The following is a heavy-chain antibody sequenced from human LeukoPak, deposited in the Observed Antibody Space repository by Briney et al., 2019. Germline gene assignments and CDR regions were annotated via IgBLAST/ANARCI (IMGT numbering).Heavy chain of an antibody. Sequence: ASVKVSCKASGYTFTSYDINWVRQGTGQGLEWMGWMNPNSGNTGYAQKFQGRVTMTRNTSISTAYMELSSLRSEDTAVYYCARDSIAAAGTVAFDIWGQGTMVTVSS. J-gene: IGHJ3*02. V-gene: IGHV1-8*01. CDR3: ARDSIAAAGTVAFDI. CDR2: MNPNSGNT. D-gene: IGHD6-13*01. CDR1: GYTFTSYD.